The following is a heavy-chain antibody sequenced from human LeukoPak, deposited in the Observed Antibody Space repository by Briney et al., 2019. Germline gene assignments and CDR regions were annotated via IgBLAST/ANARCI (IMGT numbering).Heavy chain of an antibody. CDR1: GGTFSSYA. D-gene: IGHD5-18*01. J-gene: IGHJ4*02. CDR2: IIPIFGTA. V-gene: IGHV1-69*13. CDR3: ARDREKVGYSYGLFDY. Sequence: SVKVSCKASGGTFSSYAISWVRQAPGQGLEWMGGIIPIFGTANYAQKFQGRVTITADESTSTAYMELSSLRSEDTAVYYCARDREKVGYSYGLFDYWGQGTLVTVSS.